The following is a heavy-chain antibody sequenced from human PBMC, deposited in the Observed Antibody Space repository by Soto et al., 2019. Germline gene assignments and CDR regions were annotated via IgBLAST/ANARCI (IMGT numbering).Heavy chain of an antibody. CDR2: IWYDGSNK. CDR1: GFTFSSYG. CDR3: ARAHILATDYYYGMDV. D-gene: IGHD5-12*01. J-gene: IGHJ6*02. V-gene: IGHV3-33*01. Sequence: GGSLRLSCAASGFTFSSYGLPWVRQAPGKGLEWVAVIWYDGSNKYYADSVKGRFTISRDNSKNTLYLQMNSLRAEDTAVYYCARAHILATDYYYGMDVWGQGTTVTVSS.